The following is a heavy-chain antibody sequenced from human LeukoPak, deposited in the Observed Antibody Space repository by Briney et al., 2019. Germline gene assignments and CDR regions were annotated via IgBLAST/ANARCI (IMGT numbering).Heavy chain of an antibody. V-gene: IGHV4-34*01. CDR1: GGSFSGYY. D-gene: IGHD3-22*01. Sequence: SETLSLTCAVYGGSFSGYYWSWIRQPPGKGLEWIGEINHSGSTNYNPSLKSRVTISVDTPKNQFSLKLSSVTAADTAVYYCARGVHDSSGYPDYWGQGTLVTVSS. CDR3: ARGVHDSSGYPDY. CDR2: INHSGST. J-gene: IGHJ4*02.